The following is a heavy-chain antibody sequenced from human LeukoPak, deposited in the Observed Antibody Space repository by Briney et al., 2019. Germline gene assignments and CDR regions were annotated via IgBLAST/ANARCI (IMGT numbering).Heavy chain of an antibody. J-gene: IGHJ5*02. CDR3: ARGRLVYDFWSGYYWFDP. D-gene: IGHD3-3*01. CDR2: INPNSGGT. Sequence: ASVKVSCKSSGYTFTCYYMHWVRQAPGPGLEWMGWINPNSGGTNYAQKFQGRVTMTRDTSISTAYMELSRLRSDDTAVYYCARGRLVYDFWSGYYWFDPWGQGTLVTVSS. CDR1: GYTFTCYY. V-gene: IGHV1-2*02.